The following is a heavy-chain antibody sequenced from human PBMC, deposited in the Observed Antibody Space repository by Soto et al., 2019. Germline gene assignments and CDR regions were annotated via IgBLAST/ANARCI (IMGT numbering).Heavy chain of an antibody. Sequence: PSETLSLTCTVSGGSISSSSYYWGWIRQPPGKGLEWIGSIYYSGSTYYNPSLKSRVTISVDTSKNQFSLKLSSVTAADTAVYYCARRVRAGIAVAGTFYGMDVWGQGTTVTVSS. CDR3: ARRVRAGIAVAGTFYGMDV. CDR2: IYYSGST. D-gene: IGHD6-19*01. V-gene: IGHV4-39*01. CDR1: GGSISSSSYY. J-gene: IGHJ6*02.